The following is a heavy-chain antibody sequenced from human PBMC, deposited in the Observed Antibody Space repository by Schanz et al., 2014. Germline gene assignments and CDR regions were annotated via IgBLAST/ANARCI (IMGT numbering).Heavy chain of an antibody. CDR1: GFTFHTYD. CDR2: ISHDGHRD. CDR3: ARENSSGYSPAVTYYIDV. D-gene: IGHD3-22*01. V-gene: IGHV3-30-3*01. J-gene: IGHJ6*03. Sequence: VQVVESGGGMVQPGGSLRLSCAASGFTFHTYDMHWVRQAPGKGLEWVAQISHDGHRDFYADSVKGRFTVSRDNNWKTLSLQMNSLRSADTAIYHCARENSSGYSPAVTYYIDVWGKGTTVTVSS.